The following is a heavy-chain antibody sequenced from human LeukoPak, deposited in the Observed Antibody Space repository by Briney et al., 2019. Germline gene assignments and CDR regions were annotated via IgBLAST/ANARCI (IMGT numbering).Heavy chain of an antibody. D-gene: IGHD3-22*01. V-gene: IGHV3-30-3*01. CDR3: ARDRNYYDSSGYYPYFDY. Sequence: GGSLRLSCAASGFTFSSYAMHWVRQAPGKGLEWVAVISYDGSNKYYADSVKGRFTISRDNSKNTLYLQMNSLRAEDTAVYYCARDRNYYDSSGYYPYFDYWGQGTLVTVSS. CDR2: ISYDGSNK. CDR1: GFTFSSYA. J-gene: IGHJ4*02.